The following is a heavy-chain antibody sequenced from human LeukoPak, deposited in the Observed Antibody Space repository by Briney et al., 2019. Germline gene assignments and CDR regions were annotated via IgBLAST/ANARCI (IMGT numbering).Heavy chain of an antibody. CDR1: GFSFSSYA. D-gene: IGHD2-2*01. CDR3: ARDRGDCSSTSCVALGY. Sequence: GGSLRLSCAASGFSFSSYAMTWVRQAPGKGLEWVSSINGDAGTTDHADSVKGRFTISRDNSRKTLYLQMNSLNAEDTAVYYCARDRGDCSSTSCVALGYWGQGTLVTVSS. CDR2: INGDAGTT. V-gene: IGHV3-23*01. J-gene: IGHJ4*02.